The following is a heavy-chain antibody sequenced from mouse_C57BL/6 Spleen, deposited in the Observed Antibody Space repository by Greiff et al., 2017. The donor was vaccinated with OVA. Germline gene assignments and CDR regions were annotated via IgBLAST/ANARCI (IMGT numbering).Heavy chain of an antibody. D-gene: IGHD1-1*01. V-gene: IGHV1-26*01. CDR3: ARALPFVTTVVARDY. CDR2: INPNNGGT. J-gene: IGHJ2*01. CDR1: GYTFTDYY. Sequence: EVQLQQSGPELVKPGASVKISCKASGYTFTDYYMNWVKQSHGKSLEWIGDINPNNGGTSYNQKFKGKATLTVDKSSSTAYMELRSLTSEDSAVYYGARALPFVTTVVARDYWGQGTTLTVYS.